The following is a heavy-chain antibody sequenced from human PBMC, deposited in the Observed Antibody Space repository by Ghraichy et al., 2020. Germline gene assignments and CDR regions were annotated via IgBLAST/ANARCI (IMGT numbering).Heavy chain of an antibody. CDR2: INPSGGST. Sequence: ASVKVSCKASGYTFTSYYMHWVRQAPGQGLEWMGIINPSGGSTSYAQKFQGRVTMTRDTSTSTVYMELSSLRSEDTAVYYCAREHLAGMRVPNPPKTFDYWGQGTLVTVSS. CDR1: GYTFTSYY. J-gene: IGHJ4*02. D-gene: IGHD2-8*01. V-gene: IGHV1-46*01. CDR3: AREHLAGMRVPNPPKTFDY.